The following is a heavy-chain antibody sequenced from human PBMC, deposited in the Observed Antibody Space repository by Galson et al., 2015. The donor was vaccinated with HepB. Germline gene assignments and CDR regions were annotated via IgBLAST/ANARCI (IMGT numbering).Heavy chain of an antibody. CDR2: ISGDDSAL. CDR1: GFTFSTYN. V-gene: IGHV3-48*04. CDR3: ARVGGSGSSAY. J-gene: IGHJ4*02. D-gene: IGHD3-10*01. Sequence: SLRLSCAASGFTFSTYNMNWVRQAPGKGLEWVSYISGDDSALYYADSVKGRFTISRDNSQNSLYLQMNSLRAEDTAVYYCARVGGSGSSAYWGQGTLVTVSS.